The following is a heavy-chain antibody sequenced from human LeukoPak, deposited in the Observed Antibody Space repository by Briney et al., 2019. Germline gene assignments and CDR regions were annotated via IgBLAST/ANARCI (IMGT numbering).Heavy chain of an antibody. CDR2: ISSSSSTI. CDR1: GFTFSSYS. CDR3: ARDLVAMVRRGTGMDV. J-gene: IGHJ6*02. V-gene: IGHV3-48*01. D-gene: IGHD3-10*01. Sequence: PGGSLRLSCAASGFTFSSYSMNWVRQAPGKGLEWVSYISSSSSTIYYADSVKGRFTISRDNAKNSLYLQMNSLRAEDTAVYYCARDLVAMVRRGTGMDVWGQGTTVTVSS.